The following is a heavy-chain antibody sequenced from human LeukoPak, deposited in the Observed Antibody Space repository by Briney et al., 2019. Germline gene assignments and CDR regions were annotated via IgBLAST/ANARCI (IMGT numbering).Heavy chain of an antibody. J-gene: IGHJ4*02. CDR3: ARGLEGYSYGYSEFDY. CDR2: INHSGST. CDR1: GGPFSGYS. Sequence: SETLSLTCAVSGGPFSGYSWNWIRQPPGQRLEWIGEINHSGSTNYNPSLKNQVTMSIDTSKNQFSLRLSSVTAADTAVYYCARGLEGYSYGYSEFDYWGQGALVTVSS. D-gene: IGHD5-18*01. V-gene: IGHV4-34*01.